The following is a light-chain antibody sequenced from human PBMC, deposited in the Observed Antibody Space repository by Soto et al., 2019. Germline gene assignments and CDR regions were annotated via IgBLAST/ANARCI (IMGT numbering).Light chain of an antibody. V-gene: IGLV2-14*01. CDR1: SSDVGAYNY. CDR3: TSYTSISTYV. CDR2: DVT. J-gene: IGLJ1*01. Sequence: QSALTQPASVSGPPGQSIPISCTGTSSDVGAYNYVSWYQHHPGTAPRLVIYDVTNRPSGISDRFSGSKSGNTASLTISGLLAEDEADYYCTSYTSISTYVFGTGTKVTVL.